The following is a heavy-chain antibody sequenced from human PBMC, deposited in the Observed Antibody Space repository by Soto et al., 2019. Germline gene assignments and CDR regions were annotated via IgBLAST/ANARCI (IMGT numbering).Heavy chain of an antibody. CDR2: VSSSGSST. J-gene: IGHJ4*02. Sequence: EVQLLESGGDLVQPGGSLRLSCAASGFTFSNYDMSWVRQAPGKGLEWVSSVSSSGSSTYYADSVTGRFTISRDNSKNTRYLQMSSLGAADTAVYHCARRDCGSGRNCEFGAPAFAYWGQGSLVTVTS. D-gene: IGHD2-21*01. CDR1: GFTFSNYD. CDR3: ARRDCGSGRNCEFGAPAFAY. V-gene: IGHV3-23*01.